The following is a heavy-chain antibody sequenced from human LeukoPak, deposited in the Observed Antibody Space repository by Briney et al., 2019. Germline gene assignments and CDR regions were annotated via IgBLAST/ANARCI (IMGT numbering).Heavy chain of an antibody. J-gene: IGHJ4*02. V-gene: IGHV3-13*01. CDR1: GLTFSRHD. CDR3: ARGARQDPAMDLDS. Sequence: GGSLRLSCAASGLTFSRHDMHWVRQVTGKGLEWVSAIGTLADTFYSDSVKGRFTISRDNAKSSLFLQMDSLRAEDTAVYFCARGARQDPAMDLDSWGQGTLVTVSS. CDR2: IGTLADT. D-gene: IGHD5-18*01.